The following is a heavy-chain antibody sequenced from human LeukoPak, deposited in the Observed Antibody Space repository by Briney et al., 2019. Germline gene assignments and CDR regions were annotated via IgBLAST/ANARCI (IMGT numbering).Heavy chain of an antibody. CDR3: ARGGESFWSGYWEPEGYYFDY. V-gene: IGHV3-48*01. D-gene: IGHD3-3*01. CDR2: ISSGGNAK. J-gene: IGHJ4*02. Sequence: PGGSLRLSCVASGFSLTIYSMNWVRQAPGKGLEWVSYISSGGNAKSYADSVKGRFTISRDNAKNSLYLQMNSLRAEDTAVYYCARGGESFWSGYWEPEGYYFDYWGQGTLVTVSS. CDR1: GFSLTIYS.